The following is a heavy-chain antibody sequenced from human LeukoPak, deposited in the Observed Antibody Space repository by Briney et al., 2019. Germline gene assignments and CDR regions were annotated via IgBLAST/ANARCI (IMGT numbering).Heavy chain of an antibody. CDR1: GGSFSGYY. V-gene: IGHV4-34*01. Sequence: SETLSLTCAVCGGSFSGYYWSWIRQPPGKGLEWIGEINHSGSTNYNPSLKSRVTVSVDTSKNQFSLKLSSVTAADTAVYYCARVWFGELLYQYYFDYWGQGTLVTVSS. CDR2: INHSGST. J-gene: IGHJ4*02. CDR3: ARVWFGELLYQYYFDY. D-gene: IGHD3-10*01.